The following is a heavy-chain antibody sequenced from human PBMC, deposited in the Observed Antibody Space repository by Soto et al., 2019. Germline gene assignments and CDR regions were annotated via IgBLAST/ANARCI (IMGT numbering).Heavy chain of an antibody. CDR3: AREVTIFGGPYYYYGMDV. CDR1: TSYD. V-gene: IGHV6-1*01. CDR2: TYYRSKGYN. Sequence: TSYDINWVRQATGQGLEWLGRTYYRSKGYNDYAVSVKSRITINPDTSKNQFSLQLNSVTPEDTAVYYCAREVTIFGGPYYYYGMDVWGQGTTVTVSS. J-gene: IGHJ6*02. D-gene: IGHD3-3*01.